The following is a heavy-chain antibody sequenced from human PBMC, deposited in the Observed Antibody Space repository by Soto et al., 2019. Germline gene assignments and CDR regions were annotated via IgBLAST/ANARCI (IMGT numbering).Heavy chain of an antibody. Sequence: QVQLVESGGGVVQPGRSLRLSCAASGFTFSSYGMHWVRQAPGKGLEWVAVISYDGSNKYYADSVKGRFTISRDNSKNTLYLQMNSLRAEDTAVYYCAKDKHEYVWGSYRQHFDYWGQGTLVTVSS. J-gene: IGHJ4*02. CDR3: AKDKHEYVWGSYRQHFDY. D-gene: IGHD3-16*02. CDR1: GFTFSSYG. V-gene: IGHV3-30*18. CDR2: ISYDGSNK.